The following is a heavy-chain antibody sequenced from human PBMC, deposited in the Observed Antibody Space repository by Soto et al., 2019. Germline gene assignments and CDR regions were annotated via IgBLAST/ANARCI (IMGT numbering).Heavy chain of an antibody. V-gene: IGHV3-23*01. J-gene: IGHJ3*02. D-gene: IGHD3-3*01. CDR3: AKDAAYYDFWSGYDAFDI. CDR1: GFTFSSYA. CDR2: MSGSGGST. Sequence: EVQLLESGGGLVQPGGSLSLSCAASGFTFSSYAMCWVRQAPGKGMARVSAMSGSGGSTYYADSVKGRITTTGDNSKNTLYMQLNSLRSEDTAVYYCAKDAAYYDFWSGYDAFDIWGQGTMVTVSS.